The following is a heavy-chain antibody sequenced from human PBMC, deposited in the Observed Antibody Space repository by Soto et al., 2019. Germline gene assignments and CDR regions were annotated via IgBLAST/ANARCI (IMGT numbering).Heavy chain of an antibody. D-gene: IGHD2-2*01. Sequence: QVQLVQSGAEVKKPGSSVKVSCKASGGTFSSYTISWVRQAPGQGLEWMGRIIPILGIANYAQKFQGRVTSTADKPTSTAYMELSSLRSEDTAVYYCAREIVVVPAAMTYYYYGMDVWGQGTTVTVSS. CDR3: AREIVVVPAAMTYYYYGMDV. CDR1: GGTFSSYT. V-gene: IGHV1-69*08. CDR2: IIPILGIA. J-gene: IGHJ6*02.